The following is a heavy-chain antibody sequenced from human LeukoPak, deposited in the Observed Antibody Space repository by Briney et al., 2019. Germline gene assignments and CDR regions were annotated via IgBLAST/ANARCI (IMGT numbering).Heavy chain of an antibody. CDR2: ISYDGSNK. CDR1: GFTFSSYA. D-gene: IGHD2-21*02. Sequence: TGGSLRLSCAASGFTFSSYAMHWVRQAPGKGLEWVAVISYDGSNKYYADSVKGRFTISRDNSKNTLYLQMNSLRAEDTAVYYCARMHEAYCGGDCYSDYIDYWGQGTLVTVSS. V-gene: IGHV3-30-3*01. J-gene: IGHJ4*02. CDR3: ARMHEAYCGGDCYSDYIDY.